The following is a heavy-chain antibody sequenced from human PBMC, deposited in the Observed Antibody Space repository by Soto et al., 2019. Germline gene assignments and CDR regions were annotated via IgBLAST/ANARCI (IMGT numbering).Heavy chain of an antibody. CDR3: ARDGTVTTLVGYFDL. CDR2: IIPIFGTA. CDR1: GGTFSSYA. D-gene: IGHD4-17*01. V-gene: IGHV1-69*12. Sequence: QVQLVQSGAAVKKPGSSVKVSCKASGGTFSSYAISWVRQAPGQGLEWMGGIIPIFGTANYAQKFQGRVTITADESTSTAYMELSSLRSEDTAVYYCARDGTVTTLVGYFDLWGRGTLVTVSS. J-gene: IGHJ2*01.